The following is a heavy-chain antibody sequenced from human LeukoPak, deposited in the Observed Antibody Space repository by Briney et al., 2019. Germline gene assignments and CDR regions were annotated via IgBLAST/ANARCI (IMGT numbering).Heavy chain of an antibody. D-gene: IGHD3-10*01. CDR2: IYYSGST. J-gene: IGHJ3*02. V-gene: IGHV4-39*07. CDR3: GSGRTFDI. CDR1: GGSISSSSYY. Sequence: PSETLSLTCTVSGGSISSSSYYWGWIRQPPGKGLEWIGCIYYSGSTYYNPSLKSRVTISVDTSKNQFSLKLSSVTAADTAVYYCGSGRTFDIWGQGTMVTVSS.